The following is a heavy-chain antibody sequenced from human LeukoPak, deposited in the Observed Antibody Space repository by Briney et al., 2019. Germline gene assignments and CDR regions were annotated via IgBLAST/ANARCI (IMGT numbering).Heavy chain of an antibody. CDR1: GYTFTSYG. Sequence: ASVKVSCKASGYTFTSYGISWVRQAPGQGLEWMGWIGAYNGNTNYAQKLQGRVTMTTDTSTSTAYMELRSLRSDDTAVYYCARNFWSGYTLPYYYYYMDVWGKGTTVTVSS. J-gene: IGHJ6*03. D-gene: IGHD3-3*01. V-gene: IGHV1-18*01. CDR3: ARNFWSGYTLPYYYYYMDV. CDR2: IGAYNGNT.